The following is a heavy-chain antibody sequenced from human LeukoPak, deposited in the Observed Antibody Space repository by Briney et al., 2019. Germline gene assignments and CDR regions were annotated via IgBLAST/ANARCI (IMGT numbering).Heavy chain of an antibody. CDR2: INHSGST. V-gene: IGHV4-34*01. Sequence: SETLSLTCAVYGGSFSGYYWSWIRQPPGKGLEWIGEINHSGSTNYNPSLKSRVTISVDTSKNQFSLKLSSVTAADTAVYYCARASGICSGGSCYLNWFDPWGQGTLVTVSS. J-gene: IGHJ5*02. D-gene: IGHD2-15*01. CDR3: ARASGICSGGSCYLNWFDP. CDR1: GGSFSGYY.